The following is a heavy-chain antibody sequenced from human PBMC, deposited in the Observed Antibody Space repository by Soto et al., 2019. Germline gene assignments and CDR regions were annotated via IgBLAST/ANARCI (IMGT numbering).Heavy chain of an antibody. CDR1: GDSFNDYY. V-gene: IGHV1-2*02. D-gene: IGHD5-12*01. Sequence: VQLAQSGAEVKKPGASVNVSCKTSGDSFNDYYIHWVRQAPGQGLEWMGWINPNGGATKYAQKFQGRVTVTRDTSIRTVYMELSSLRSDDTAVYYCARESGGATATLDYYYFYMDVWGKGTTVTVSS. CDR3: ARESGGATATLDYYYFYMDV. J-gene: IGHJ6*03. CDR2: INPNGGAT.